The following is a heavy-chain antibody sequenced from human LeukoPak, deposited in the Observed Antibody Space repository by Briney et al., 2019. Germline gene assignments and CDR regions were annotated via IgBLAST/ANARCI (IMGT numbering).Heavy chain of an antibody. CDR1: GGSISSSSYY. V-gene: IGHV4-39*01. CDR3: ARFSRYSSGWLTSIYIDY. J-gene: IGHJ4*02. CDR2: IHYSGST. D-gene: IGHD6-19*01. Sequence: ASETLPLTCTVSGGSISSSSYYWGWIRQPPGKGLDWIGSIHYSGSTYYNPSLKSRVTISVDTSKNQFSLKLSSVTAADTAVYYCARFSRYSSGWLTSIYIDYWGQGTLVTVSS.